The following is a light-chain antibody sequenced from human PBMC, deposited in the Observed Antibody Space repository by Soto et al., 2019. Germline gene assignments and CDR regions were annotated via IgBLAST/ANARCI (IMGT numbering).Light chain of an antibody. V-gene: IGKV3-15*01. J-gene: IGKJ2*01. CDR2: SAS. CDR3: QQYINWPPTYT. CDR1: QSISSN. Sequence: EIVMTQSPATLSVSPGERATLSCRASQSISSNLARYQQKPGQAPRLLIYSASTRATGIPARFSGSGSETEFTLTISSLQSEDVAVYYCQQYINWPPTYTFGQGTKLEIK.